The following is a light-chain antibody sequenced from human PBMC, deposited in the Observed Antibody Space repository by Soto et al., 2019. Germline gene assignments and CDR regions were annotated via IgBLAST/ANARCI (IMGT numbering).Light chain of an antibody. CDR1: SSDVGGYNY. Sequence: QSALTQPASVSGSPGQSITISCTGTSSDVGGYNYVSWYQQHPGKAPKLMIYDVSNRPSGVSNRFSGSKSGNTASLTISGLQADDEADYYCSSYRSSSTHWVFGGGT. J-gene: IGLJ3*02. V-gene: IGLV2-14*01. CDR2: DVS. CDR3: SSYRSSSTHWV.